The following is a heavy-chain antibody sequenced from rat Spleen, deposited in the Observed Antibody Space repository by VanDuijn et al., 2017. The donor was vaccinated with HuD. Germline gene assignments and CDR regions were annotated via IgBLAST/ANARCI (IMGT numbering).Heavy chain of an antibody. CDR1: GFTFSDYY. CDR3: ARQIPFGPLDY. CDR2: ISYDGSST. V-gene: IGHV5-29*01. Sequence: EVQLVESDGGLVQPGRSLKLSCAASGFTFSDYYMAWVRQAPTKGLEWVATISYDGSSTYYRDSVKGRFTISRDNAKSTLYLQMDSLRSEDTATYYCARQIPFGPLDYWGQGVMVTVSS. J-gene: IGHJ2*01. D-gene: IGHD4-3*01.